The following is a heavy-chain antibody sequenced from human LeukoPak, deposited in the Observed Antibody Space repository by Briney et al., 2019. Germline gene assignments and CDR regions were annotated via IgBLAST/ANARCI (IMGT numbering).Heavy chain of an antibody. CDR3: AKDTPDYDILTGPKLRLNQGGMDV. V-gene: IGHV3-30*18. CDR2: ISYDGSNK. CDR1: GFTFSSFS. Sequence: GGSLRLSCAASGFTFSSFSMHWVRQAPGKGLEWVAVISYDGSNKYYADSVKGRFTISRDNSKNTLYLQMNSLRAEDTAVYYCAKDTPDYDILTGPKLRLNQGGMDVWGQGTTVTVSS. J-gene: IGHJ6*02. D-gene: IGHD3-9*01.